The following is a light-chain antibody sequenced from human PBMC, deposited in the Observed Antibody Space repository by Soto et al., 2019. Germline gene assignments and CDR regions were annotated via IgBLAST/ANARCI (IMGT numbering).Light chain of an antibody. CDR3: QQRSHWPS. CDR1: QSISRY. J-gene: IGKJ3*01. CDR2: DAS. V-gene: IGKV3-11*01. Sequence: EIVLTQSPATLSLSPGERATLSCRASQSISRYLAWYQQKPGQAPRLLIYDASNRATGIPARFSGSGSGTDFTLTISGLEPEDFAVYYCQQRSHWPSVGPGTKVDIK.